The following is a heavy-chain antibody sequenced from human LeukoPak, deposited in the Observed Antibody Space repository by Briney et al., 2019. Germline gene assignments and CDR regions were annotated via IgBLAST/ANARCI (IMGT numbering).Heavy chain of an antibody. D-gene: IGHD3-10*01. V-gene: IGHV4-39*01. CDR3: ARQQLLWFGELLHFDY. J-gene: IGHJ4*02. Sequence: PSETLSLTCTVSGGSISSSSYYWGWIRQPPGKGLEWIGSIYYSGSTYYNPSLKSRVTISVDTSKNQFSLKLSSVTAADTAVYYCARQQLLWFGELLHFDYWGQGTLVTVSS. CDR2: IYYSGST. CDR1: GGSISSSSYY.